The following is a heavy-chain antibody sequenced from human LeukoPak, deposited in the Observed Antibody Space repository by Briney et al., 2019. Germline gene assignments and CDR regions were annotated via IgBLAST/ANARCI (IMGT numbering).Heavy chain of an antibody. D-gene: IGHD3-10*02. CDR3: ARAKEATTLFGGYYYYMDV. CDR1: GGSISSSSYY. J-gene: IGHJ6*03. V-gene: IGHV4-39*07. CDR2: IYYSGST. Sequence: TSETLSLTCTVSGGSISSSSYYWGWIRQPPGKGLEWIGSIYYSGSTYYNPSLKSRVTISVDTSKNQFSLKLSSVTAADTAVYYCARAKEATTLFGGYYYYMDVWGKGTTVTVSS.